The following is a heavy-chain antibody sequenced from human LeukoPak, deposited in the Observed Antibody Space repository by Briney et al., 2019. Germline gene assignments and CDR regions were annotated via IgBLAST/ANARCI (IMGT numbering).Heavy chain of an antibody. CDR2: ISSSSSYI. J-gene: IGHJ4*02. V-gene: IGHV3-21*01. CDR3: ASGGLYYDSSGYYLFDY. CDR1: GFTFSSYS. D-gene: IGHD3-22*01. Sequence: GGSLRLYCAASGFTFSSYSMNWVRQAPGKGLEWVSSISSSSSYIYYADSVKGRFTISRDNAKNSLYLQMNSLRAEDTAVYYCASGGLYYDSSGYYLFDYWGQGTLVTVSS.